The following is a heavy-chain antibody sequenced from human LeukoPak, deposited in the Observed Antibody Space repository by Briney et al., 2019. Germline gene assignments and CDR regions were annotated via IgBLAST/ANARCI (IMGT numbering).Heavy chain of an antibody. CDR2: IWYDGSNK. J-gene: IGHJ4*02. Sequence: GGSLRLFCAASGFTFSSYGMHWVRQAPGKGLEWVAVIWYDGSNKYYADSVKGRFTISRDNSKNTLYLQMNSLRAEDAAVYYCARVEGSYSTIDYWGQGTLVTVSS. V-gene: IGHV3-33*01. CDR3: ARVEGSYSTIDY. D-gene: IGHD1-26*01. CDR1: GFTFSSYG.